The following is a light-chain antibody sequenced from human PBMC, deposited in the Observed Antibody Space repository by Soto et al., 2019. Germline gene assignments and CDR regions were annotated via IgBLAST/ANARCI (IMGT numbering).Light chain of an antibody. CDR1: SGSIASDY. CDR3: QSYDSRNVV. V-gene: IGLV6-57*04. Sequence: FMLTQPHSVSESPGKTVTISCTRSSGSIASDYVQWHQQRPGSAPTTVIFENNQRLSGVPDRFSGTIDSSSNSASLTISGLKTEDEADYYCQSYDSRNVVFGGGTQLTVL. CDR2: ENN. J-gene: IGLJ7*01.